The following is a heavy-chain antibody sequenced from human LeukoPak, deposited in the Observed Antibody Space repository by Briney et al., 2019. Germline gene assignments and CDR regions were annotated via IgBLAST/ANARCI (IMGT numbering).Heavy chain of an antibody. Sequence: PSQTLSLTCTVSDDSISSGGYYCNWIRQPAGKGLEWIGRIYYSGSTNYNPSLKSRVTISVDTSKNQFSPKLSSVTAADTAVYYCARDHGVFGAPDYWGQGTLVTVSS. J-gene: IGHJ4*02. CDR2: IYYSGST. CDR1: DDSISSGGYY. V-gene: IGHV4-61*02. CDR3: ARDHGVFGAPDY. D-gene: IGHD2-8*01.